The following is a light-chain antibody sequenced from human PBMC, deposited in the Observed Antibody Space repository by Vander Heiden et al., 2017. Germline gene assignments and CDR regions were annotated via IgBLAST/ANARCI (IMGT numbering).Light chain of an antibody. Sequence: EIVLTQSPATLSLSPGERATLSCRARQSVSSYLAWYQQKPGQAPRLLIHDASSRATGIPARFSGSGSGTDFTLTISSLEPEDFAVYYCQQRSDWPLTFGPGTKVDIK. CDR1: QSVSSY. CDR2: DAS. CDR3: QQRSDWPLT. J-gene: IGKJ3*01. V-gene: IGKV3-11*01.